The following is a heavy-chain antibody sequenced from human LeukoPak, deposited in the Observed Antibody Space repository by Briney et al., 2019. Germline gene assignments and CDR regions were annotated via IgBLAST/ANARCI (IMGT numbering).Heavy chain of an antibody. V-gene: IGHV3-7*03. D-gene: IGHD3-10*01. CDR1: GFTFSSYW. Sequence: GGSLRLSCAASGFTFSSYWMNWARQAPGKGLEWVASINHNGNVNYYVDSVKGRFTISRDNAKNSLYLQMSNLRAEDTAVYFCAKEYDSGGYGAYFDYWGRGTLVTVSS. CDR2: INHNGNVN. J-gene: IGHJ4*02. CDR3: AKEYDSGGYGAYFDY.